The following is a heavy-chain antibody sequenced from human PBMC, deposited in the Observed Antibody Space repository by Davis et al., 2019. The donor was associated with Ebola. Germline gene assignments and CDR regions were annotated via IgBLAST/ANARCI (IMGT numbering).Heavy chain of an antibody. Sequence: GESLKISCAASGFTFSNAWMSWVRQAPGKGLEWVGRIKSKTDGGTTDYAAPVKGRFTTSRDDSKNTLYLQMNSLKTEDTAVYYCTTDLRLPFTIDLWGRGTLVTVSS. CDR2: IKSKTDGGTT. CDR1: GFTFSNAW. CDR3: TTDLRLPFTIDL. J-gene: IGHJ2*01. V-gene: IGHV3-15*01. D-gene: IGHD3-10*01.